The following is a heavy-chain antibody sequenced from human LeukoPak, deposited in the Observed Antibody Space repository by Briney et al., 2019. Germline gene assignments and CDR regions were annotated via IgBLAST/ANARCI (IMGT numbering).Heavy chain of an antibody. D-gene: IGHD3-10*01. CDR1: GFPFDDYA. V-gene: IGHV3-9*01. Sequence: PGGSLRLSCAASGFPFDDYAMHWVRQAPGKGLEWVSGITWNSGNIGYAGSVKGRFTISRDNAKSSLYLQMNSLRAEDTAVYYCAKYSRVKWFGELSSDYWGQGTLVTVSS. CDR3: AKYSRVKWFGELSSDY. J-gene: IGHJ4*02. CDR2: ITWNSGNI.